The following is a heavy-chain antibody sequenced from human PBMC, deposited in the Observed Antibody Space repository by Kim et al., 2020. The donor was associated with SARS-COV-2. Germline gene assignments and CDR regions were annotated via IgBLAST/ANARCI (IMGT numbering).Heavy chain of an antibody. D-gene: IGHD3-16*01. CDR2: GNGNT. J-gene: IGHJ4*02. Sequence: GNGNTIYSQKVQDRVTFTTDTSASTAYMELSFLRSEDSAVYYCLGGFYFDYWGQGTLVTVSS. CDR3: LGGFYFDY. V-gene: IGHV1-3*01.